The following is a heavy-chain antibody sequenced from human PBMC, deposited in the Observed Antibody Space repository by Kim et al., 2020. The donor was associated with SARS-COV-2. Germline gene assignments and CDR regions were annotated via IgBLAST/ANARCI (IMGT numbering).Heavy chain of an antibody. D-gene: IGHD2-2*01. CDR1: GGSISSGGYY. CDR2: TYYSGST. J-gene: IGHJ6*02. CDR3: ASNHIVVVPAAMQGYYYYYGMDV. V-gene: IGHV4-31*03. Sequence: SETLSLTCTVSGGSISSGGYYWSWIRQHPGKGLEWIGYTYYSGSTYYNPSLKSRVTISVDTSKNQFSLKLSSVTAADTAVYYCASNHIVVVPAAMQGYYYYYGMDVWGPGTTVTVSS.